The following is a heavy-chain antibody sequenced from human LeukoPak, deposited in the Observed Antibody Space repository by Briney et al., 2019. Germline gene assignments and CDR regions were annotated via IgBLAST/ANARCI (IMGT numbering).Heavy chain of an antibody. CDR3: ARDDSSGWYAIP. J-gene: IGHJ5*02. D-gene: IGHD6-19*01. CDR1: GGSFSGYY. CDR2: INHSGST. V-gene: IGHV4-34*01. Sequence: SETLSLTCAVYGGSFSGYYWSWIRQPPGKGLEWIGEINHSGSTSYNPSLKSRVTISVDTSKNQFSLKLSSVTAADTAVYYCARDDSSGWYAIPWGQGTLVTVSS.